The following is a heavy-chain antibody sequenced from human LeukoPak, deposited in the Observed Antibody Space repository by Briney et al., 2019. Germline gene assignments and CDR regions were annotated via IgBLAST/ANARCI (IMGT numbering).Heavy chain of an antibody. CDR2: IRYDGSNK. J-gene: IGHJ4*02. Sequence: GGSLRLSCAASGFTFSSYNMNWVRQAPGKGLEWVAFIRYDGSNKYYADSVKGRFTISRDNSKNTLYLEMNSLRAEDTAVYYCAKDPPGYNYGYLDSWGQGTLVTVSS. D-gene: IGHD5-18*01. CDR1: GFTFSSYN. V-gene: IGHV3-30*02. CDR3: AKDPPGYNYGYLDS.